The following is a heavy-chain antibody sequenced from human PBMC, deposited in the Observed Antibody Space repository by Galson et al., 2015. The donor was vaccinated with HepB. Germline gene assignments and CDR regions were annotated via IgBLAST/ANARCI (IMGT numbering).Heavy chain of an antibody. CDR1: GFTFSNYA. V-gene: IGHV3-64*02. CDR2: ISSDGGST. Sequence: SLRLSCAASGFTFSNYALHWVRRALGKGLEYVSAISSDGGSTYYADSVKGRFIISRDNSKNTLYLQMGSLRAEDMAVYYCARGVGDILTRGGHAFDMWGQGTMVTVSS. J-gene: IGHJ3*02. D-gene: IGHD3-9*01. CDR3: ARGVGDILTRGGHAFDM.